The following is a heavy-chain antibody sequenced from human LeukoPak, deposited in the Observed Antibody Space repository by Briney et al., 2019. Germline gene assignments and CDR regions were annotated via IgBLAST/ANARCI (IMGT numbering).Heavy chain of an antibody. D-gene: IGHD3-16*02. CDR1: GGSISSGSYY. V-gene: IGHV4-61*02. Sequence: SQTLSLTRTVSGGSISSGSYYWSWIRQPAGKGLEWIGRIYTSGSTNYNPSLKSRVTISVDTSKNQFSLRLSSVTAADTAVYYCAREELSGFDYWGQGTLVTVSS. CDR2: IYTSGST. J-gene: IGHJ4*02. CDR3: AREELSGFDY.